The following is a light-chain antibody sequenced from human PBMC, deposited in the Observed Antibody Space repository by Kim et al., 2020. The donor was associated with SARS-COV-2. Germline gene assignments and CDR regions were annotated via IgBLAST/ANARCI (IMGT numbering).Light chain of an antibody. Sequence: GQKVTISCSGSNSNIGNNYVSWYQQVPGTAPKLLIYDINKRPSGIPDRFSGSKSGTSATLDITGLQTGDEADYYCVTWDNSLSNGVFGGGTKLTVL. J-gene: IGLJ3*02. CDR3: VTWDNSLSNGV. V-gene: IGLV1-51*01. CDR2: DIN. CDR1: NSNIGNNY.